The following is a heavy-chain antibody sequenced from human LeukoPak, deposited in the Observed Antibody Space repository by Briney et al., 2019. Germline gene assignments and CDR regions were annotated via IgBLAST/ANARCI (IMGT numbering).Heavy chain of an antibody. J-gene: IGHJ4*02. D-gene: IGHD4/OR15-4a*01. CDR1: GFTLSSYE. V-gene: IGHV3-48*03. CDR3: ARRAGAYSHPYDY. CDR2: ISSSGSTI. Sequence: PGGSLRLSCAASGFTLSSYEMNWFRQAPGKGLEWVSYISSSGSTIYYADSVKGRFTISRDNSKNTLYLQMNSLRAEDTAVYYCARRAGAYSHPYDYWGQGTLVTVSS.